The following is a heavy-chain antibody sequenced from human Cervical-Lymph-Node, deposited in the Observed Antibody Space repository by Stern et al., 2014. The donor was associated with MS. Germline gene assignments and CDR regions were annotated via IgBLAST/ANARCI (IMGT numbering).Heavy chain of an antibody. V-gene: IGHV4-31*03. CDR2: IYYSGST. CDR1: GGSIRSGGYY. CDR3: AREYCSSTSCYQWFDP. D-gene: IGHD2-2*01. Sequence: QVPLQESGPGLVKPSQTLSLTCTVSGGSIRSGGYYWSWIRQHPGKGLAWIGYIYYSGSTYYNPSLKSRVTISVDTSKNQFSLKLSSVTAADTAVYYCAREYCSSTSCYQWFDPWGQGTLVTVSS. J-gene: IGHJ5*02.